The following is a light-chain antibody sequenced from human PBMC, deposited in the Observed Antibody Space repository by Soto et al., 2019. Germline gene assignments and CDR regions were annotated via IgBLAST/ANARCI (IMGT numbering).Light chain of an antibody. V-gene: IGKV1-5*01. CDR3: QQCNGYSRT. CDR2: GAS. CDR1: QSISTL. J-gene: IGKJ1*01. Sequence: DIQMTQFPSTLSASVGDRVTITCRASQSISTLLAWYQQKPGKAPKLLIYGASCLERGVPSRFSGSGSGTEFTLTISSLQPDDFATYYCQQCNGYSRTFGQGTKVEIK.